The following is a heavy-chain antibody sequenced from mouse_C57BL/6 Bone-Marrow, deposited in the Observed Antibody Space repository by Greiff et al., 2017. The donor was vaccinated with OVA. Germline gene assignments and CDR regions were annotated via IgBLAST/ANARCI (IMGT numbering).Heavy chain of an antibody. CDR1: GFSLTSYG. V-gene: IGHV2-2*01. Sequence: VKVEESGPGLVQPSQSLSITCTVSGFSLTSYGVHWVRQSPGKGLEWLGVIWSGGSTDYNAAFISRLSISKDNSQSQVFFKMNSLQADDTAIYYCARDYDGDAMDYWGQGTSVTVSS. D-gene: IGHD2-4*01. J-gene: IGHJ4*01. CDR2: IWSGGST. CDR3: ARDYDGDAMDY.